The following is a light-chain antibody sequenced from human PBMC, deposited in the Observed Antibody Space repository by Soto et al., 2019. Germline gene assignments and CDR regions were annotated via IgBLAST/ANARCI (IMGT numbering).Light chain of an antibody. CDR2: GAS. CDR3: LQDYNYPRT. Sequence: AIQMTQSPSSLSASVGDRVTITCRASQDIRTELGWYQQRPGEAPKFLIYGASTLQGGVPSRFSGSGSGTDFTLTISSLQPEDFATYYCLQDYNYPRTFGQGTKVEIK. V-gene: IGKV1-6*01. J-gene: IGKJ1*01. CDR1: QDIRTE.